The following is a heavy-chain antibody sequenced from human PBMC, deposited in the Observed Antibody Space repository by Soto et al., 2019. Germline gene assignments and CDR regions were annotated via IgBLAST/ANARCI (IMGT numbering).Heavy chain of an antibody. CDR1: GYTFTSYA. D-gene: IGHD2-8*01. Sequence: ASVKVSCKASGYTFTSYAMHWVRQAPGQRLEWMGWINAGNGNTKYSQKFQGRVTITRDTSASTAYMELSSLRSEDTAVYYCAREKKCTNGVCYYYYGMDVWGQGTTVTVSS. CDR3: AREKKCTNGVCYYYYGMDV. J-gene: IGHJ6*02. CDR2: INAGNGNT. V-gene: IGHV1-3*01.